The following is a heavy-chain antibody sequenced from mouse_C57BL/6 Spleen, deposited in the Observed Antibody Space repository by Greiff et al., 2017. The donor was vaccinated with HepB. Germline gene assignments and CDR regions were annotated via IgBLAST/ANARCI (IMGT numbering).Heavy chain of an antibody. J-gene: IGHJ2*01. CDR1: GYTFTDYY. CDR2: IYPGSGNT. CDR3: ARGPAAQVAFDY. Sequence: VKLVESGAELVRPGASVKLSCKASGYTFTDYYINWVKQRPGQGLEWIARIYPGSGNTYYNEKFKGKATLTAEKASSTAYMQLSSLTSEDSAVYFCARGPAAQVAFDYWGQGTTLTVSS. D-gene: IGHD3-2*02. V-gene: IGHV1-76*01.